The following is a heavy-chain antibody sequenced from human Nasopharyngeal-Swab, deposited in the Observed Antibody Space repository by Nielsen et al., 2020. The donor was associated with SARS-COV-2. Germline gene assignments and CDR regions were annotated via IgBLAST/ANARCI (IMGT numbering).Heavy chain of an antibody. J-gene: IGHJ4*02. CDR1: GFTVSSNY. D-gene: IGHD3-10*01. CDR3: ARGVVVRARRSSYYFDY. CDR2: IYGGGST. Sequence: GGSLRLSCAASGFTVSSNYMSWVRQAPGKGLEWVSVIYGGGSTYYADSVKGRFTISRDNSKNTLYLQMNSLRAEDTAVYYCARGVVVRARRSSYYFDYWGQGTLVTVSS. V-gene: IGHV3-66*01.